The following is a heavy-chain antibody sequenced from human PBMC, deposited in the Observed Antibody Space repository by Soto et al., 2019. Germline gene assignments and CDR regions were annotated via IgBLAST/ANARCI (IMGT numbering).Heavy chain of an antibody. V-gene: IGHV1-18*04. CDR2: ISGYNGNT. CDR3: ARDAHCGGAPGCLAMDV. J-gene: IGHJ6*02. CDR1: GYTFTSDG. D-gene: IGHD2-21*01. Sequence: QVQLVQSGAEVKKPGASVKVSCKASGYTFTSDGVSWVRQAPGQGLEWMGWISGYNGNTNYAQRFRDRVTLTTDTSTSTAYMELSSLRADDAAVYYCARDAHCGGAPGCLAMDVWGQGTTITVSS.